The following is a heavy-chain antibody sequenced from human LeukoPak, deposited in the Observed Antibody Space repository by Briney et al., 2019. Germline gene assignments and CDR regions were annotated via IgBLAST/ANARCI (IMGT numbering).Heavy chain of an antibody. CDR3: ASRGFNYGFRTPLNY. J-gene: IGHJ4*02. CDR1: GGSISSYY. Sequence: SETLSLTCTVSGGSISSYYWSWIRQPPGKGLEWIGYFYYSGSTNYNPSLKSRATISVDTSKNQFSLKLSSVTAADTAVYFCASRGFNYGFRTPLNYWGQGTLVTVSS. V-gene: IGHV4-59*01. CDR2: FYYSGST. D-gene: IGHD5-18*01.